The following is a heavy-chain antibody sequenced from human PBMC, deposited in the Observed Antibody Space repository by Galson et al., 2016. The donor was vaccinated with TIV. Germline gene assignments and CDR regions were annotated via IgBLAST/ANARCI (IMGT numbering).Heavy chain of an antibody. CDR3: ARDLGSSAYFDY. Sequence: LRLSCAASGFTFSSYAMHWVRQAPGKGLQWVAVISYDGTNRFYADSVKGRFTISRDNSKNTLYLQMSSLRTEDTAVYFCARDLGSSAYFDYWGQGTLVTVSS. J-gene: IGHJ4*02. D-gene: IGHD6-6*01. CDR1: GFTFSSYA. CDR2: ISYDGTNR. V-gene: IGHV3-30-3*01.